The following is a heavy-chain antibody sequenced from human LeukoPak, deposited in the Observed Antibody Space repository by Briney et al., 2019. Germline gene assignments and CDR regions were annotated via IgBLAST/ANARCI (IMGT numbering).Heavy chain of an antibody. CDR1: GGSFSGYY. J-gene: IGHJ4*02. V-gene: IGHV4-34*01. D-gene: IGHD6-19*01. CDR2: IYHSGST. CDR3: VRAMPVAGSFDY. Sequence: RSSETLSLTCAVYGGSFSGYYWSWIRQPPGKGLEWIGEIYHSGSTNYNPSLKSRVTISVDKAKNQFSLKLNSVTVADTAVYYCVRAMPVAGSFDYWGQGTLVTVSS.